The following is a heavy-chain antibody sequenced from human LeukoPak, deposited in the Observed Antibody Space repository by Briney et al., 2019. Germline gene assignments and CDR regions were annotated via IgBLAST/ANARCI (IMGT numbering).Heavy chain of an antibody. CDR3: TTTGDSGYDLDY. V-gene: IGHV3-15*01. CDR1: GCTFSNAW. J-gene: IGHJ4*02. D-gene: IGHD5-12*01. Sequence: PGGSLRLSCAASGCTFSNAWVSWVRQAPGKGLEWVGRIKSKTDGGTTDYAAPVKGRFTISRDDSKNTLYLQMNSLKTEDTAVYYCTTTGDSGYDLDYWGQGTLVTVSS. CDR2: IKSKTDGGTT.